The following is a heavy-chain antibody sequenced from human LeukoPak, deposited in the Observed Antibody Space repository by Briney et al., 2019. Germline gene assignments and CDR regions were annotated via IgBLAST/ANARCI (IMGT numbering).Heavy chain of an antibody. Sequence: PGGSLRLSCAASGFTVSLYYMTWVRQAPGKGLEWVANIKQDGSEKNYVDSVKGRFTISRDNAKNSLYLQMNSLRAEDTAVYYCASGLELDYWGQGTLVTVSS. V-gene: IGHV3-7*03. CDR3: ASGLELDY. CDR2: IKQDGSEK. J-gene: IGHJ4*02. CDR1: GFTVSLYY.